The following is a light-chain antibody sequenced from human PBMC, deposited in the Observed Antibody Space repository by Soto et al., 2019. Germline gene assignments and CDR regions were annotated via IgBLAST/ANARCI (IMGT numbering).Light chain of an antibody. J-gene: IGKJ1*01. CDR2: AAS. CDR1: QSVSSY. Sequence: IVLTQYPVTLTLSPGERATLSCRASQSVSSYLAWYQQKPGQAPRLLIYAASSRATGIPDRFSGSGSGTDFSLTINRLEPEDSAVYYCQQYDTSPRTFGQGTKVDVK. V-gene: IGKV3-20*01. CDR3: QQYDTSPRT.